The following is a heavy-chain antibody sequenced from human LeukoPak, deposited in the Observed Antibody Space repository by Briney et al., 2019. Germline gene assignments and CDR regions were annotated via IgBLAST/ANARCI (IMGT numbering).Heavy chain of an antibody. J-gene: IGHJ4*02. CDR2: IYYSGST. Sequence: SETLSLTCTVSGGSISSYYWSWIRQPPGKGLEWIGYIYYSGSTNYNPSLKSRVTISVDTSRNQFSLKLSSVTAADTAVYYCARIEDYGGNSVNYWGQGTLVTVSS. D-gene: IGHD4-23*01. V-gene: IGHV4-59*01. CDR1: GGSISSYY. CDR3: ARIEDYGGNSVNY.